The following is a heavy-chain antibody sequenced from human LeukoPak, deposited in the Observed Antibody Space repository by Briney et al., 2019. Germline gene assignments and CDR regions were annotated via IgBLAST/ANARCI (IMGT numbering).Heavy chain of an antibody. Sequence: SETLSLTCTVSGGSMSSYYWSWIRQPPGKGLEWIGYIYYSGSTNYNPSLKSRVTISVDTSKNQFSLKLSSVTAADTAVYYCARRPYYYDSSGYYDAFDIWGQGTMVTVSS. D-gene: IGHD3-22*01. V-gene: IGHV4-59*08. CDR3: ARRPYYYDSSGYYDAFDI. CDR2: IYYSGST. J-gene: IGHJ3*02. CDR1: GGSMSSYY.